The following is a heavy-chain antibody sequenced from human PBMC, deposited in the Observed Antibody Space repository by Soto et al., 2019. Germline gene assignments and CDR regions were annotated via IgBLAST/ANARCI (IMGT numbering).Heavy chain of an antibody. CDR1: GFTFGNSW. V-gene: IGHV3-74*01. J-gene: IGHJ4*02. CDR3: ATAEVDY. Sequence: EVQLVESGGGLVQHGGSLRLSCAASGFTFGNSWMHWVRQAPGKGLEWVSRMNSDGSTTNYADSVKGRFTVSRDNAKNTLYLQMNSLRTEDTAVYYCATAEVDYWGPGTLVTVSS. CDR2: MNSDGSTT.